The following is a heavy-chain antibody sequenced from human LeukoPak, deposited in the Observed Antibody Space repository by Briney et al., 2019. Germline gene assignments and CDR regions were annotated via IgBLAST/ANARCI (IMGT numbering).Heavy chain of an antibody. J-gene: IGHJ3*02. V-gene: IGHV3-23*01. CDR3: ARSHFNYYDSSGYYPGTDAFDI. CDR1: GFTFSSYA. Sequence: PGGSLRLSCAASGFTFSSYAMSWVRQAPGKGLEWVSGISGSGGSTYYADSVKGRFTISRDNSKNTLYLQMNSLRAEDTAVYYCARSHFNYYDSSGYYPGTDAFDIWGQGTMVTVSS. D-gene: IGHD3-22*01. CDR2: ISGSGGST.